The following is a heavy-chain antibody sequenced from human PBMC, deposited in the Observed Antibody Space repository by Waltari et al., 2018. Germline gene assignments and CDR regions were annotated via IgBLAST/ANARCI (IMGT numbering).Heavy chain of an antibody. V-gene: IGHV4-59*08. CDR2: IYYSGST. Sequence: QVQLQESGPGLVKPSETLSLTCTVPGGSISSYYWSWIRPPPGTGLEWIGYIYYSGSTNYNPSLKSRVTISVDTSKNQFSRKLSSVTAADTAVYYCARHTAMVIGELYYYYGMDVWGQGTTVTVSS. J-gene: IGHJ6*02. CDR1: GGSISSYY. CDR3: ARHTAMVIGELYYYYGMDV. D-gene: IGHD5-18*01.